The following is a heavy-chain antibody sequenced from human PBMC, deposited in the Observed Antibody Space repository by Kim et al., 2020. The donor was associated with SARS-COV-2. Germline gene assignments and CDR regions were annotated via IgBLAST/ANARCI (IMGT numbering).Heavy chain of an antibody. CDR3: ARVRRVYFDWFPIPLDY. Sequence: VQGRFTISRDNAKNTLYLQMNSLRAEDTAVYYCARVRRVYFDWFPIPLDYWGQGTLVTVSS. V-gene: IGHV3-74*01. J-gene: IGHJ4*02. D-gene: IGHD3-9*01.